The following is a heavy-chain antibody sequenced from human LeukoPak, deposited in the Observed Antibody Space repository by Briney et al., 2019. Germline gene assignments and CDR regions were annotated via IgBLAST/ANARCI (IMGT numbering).Heavy chain of an antibody. Sequence: SETLSLTCIVSGGSITSDYWSWIRQPPGKGLEWIGYIENSGRTEYNPSLMSRITISVDTSKIQFSLMLSPVTAADTAVYYCARGRYGGYFDCWGQGTMVTVSS. CDR2: IENSGRT. D-gene: IGHD4-17*01. V-gene: IGHV4-59*01. J-gene: IGHJ4*03. CDR1: GGSITSDY. CDR3: ARGRYGGYFDC.